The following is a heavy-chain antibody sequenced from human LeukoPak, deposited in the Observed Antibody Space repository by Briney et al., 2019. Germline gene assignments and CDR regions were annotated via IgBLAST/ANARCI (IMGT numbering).Heavy chain of an antibody. Sequence: GGSLRLSCAASGFSFSSFGMHWVRQAPGKGLEWVAVISYDGNKKYYGDSVKGRFTISRDNSMNTLYLKMNSPRADDTAVYYCSRDPRGIALAGTYDYWGQGILVTVPS. CDR2: ISYDGNKK. J-gene: IGHJ4*02. CDR3: SRDPRGIALAGTYDY. CDR1: GFSFSSFG. V-gene: IGHV3-30*03. D-gene: IGHD6-19*01.